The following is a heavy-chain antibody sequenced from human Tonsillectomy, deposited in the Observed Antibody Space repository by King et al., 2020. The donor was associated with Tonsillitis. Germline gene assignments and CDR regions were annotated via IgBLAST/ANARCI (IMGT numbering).Heavy chain of an antibody. D-gene: IGHD2-21*02. Sequence: QLVQSGAEVKKPGESLKISCKASGYSFPSYWIAWVRQVPGKGLEWMGIIYPGDSDTRYSPSFQGQVTISADQSISTAYLQWSSLKASDTAMYYCATSVTPSRSYYYYGMDVWGQGTTVTVSS. CDR3: ATSVTPSRSYYYYGMDV. V-gene: IGHV5-51*01. J-gene: IGHJ6*02. CDR1: GYSFPSYW. CDR2: IYPGDSDT.